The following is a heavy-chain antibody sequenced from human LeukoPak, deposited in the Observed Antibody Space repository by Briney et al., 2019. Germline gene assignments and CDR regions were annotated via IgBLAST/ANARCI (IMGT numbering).Heavy chain of an antibody. CDR3: ARGSSGWFAFDI. CDR2: IIPIFGTA. J-gene: IGHJ3*02. D-gene: IGHD6-19*01. V-gene: IGHV1-69*13. CDR1: GYTFTGYY. Sequence: HWASVKVSCKASGYTFTGYYMHWVRQAPGQGLEWMGGIIPIFGTANYAQKFQGRVTITADESTSTAYMELSSLRSEDTAVYYCARGSSGWFAFDIWGQGTMVTVSS.